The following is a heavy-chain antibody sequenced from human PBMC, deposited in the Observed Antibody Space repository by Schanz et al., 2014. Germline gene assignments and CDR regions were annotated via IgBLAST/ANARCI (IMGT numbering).Heavy chain of an antibody. V-gene: IGHV3-48*01. J-gene: IGHJ4*02. CDR2: ICSSGNTI. D-gene: IGHD1-1*01. CDR1: GFTVSSDH. CDR3: ARGTDWNLHY. Sequence: EVRLVESGGGLVQPGGSLGLSCVVSGFTVSSDHMSWVRQAPGKGLEWVSYICSSGNTIYYADSVKGRFTISRDNAKNSLFLQMNSLRVEDTAVYYCARGTDWNLHYWGQGALVTVSS.